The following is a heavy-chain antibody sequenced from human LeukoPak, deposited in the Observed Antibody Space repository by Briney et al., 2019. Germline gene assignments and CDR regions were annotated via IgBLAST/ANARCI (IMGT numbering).Heavy chain of an antibody. CDR1: GYTFTGYY. Sequence: ASVKVSCKASGYTFTGYYMHWVRQAPGQGLEWMGWINPSSGGTNYAQKFQGRVTMTRDTSISTAYMELSRLRSDDTAVYYCARAITMIVVVEGYWGQGTLVTVSS. D-gene: IGHD3-22*01. CDR2: INPSSGGT. J-gene: IGHJ4*02. CDR3: ARAITMIVVVEGY. V-gene: IGHV1-2*02.